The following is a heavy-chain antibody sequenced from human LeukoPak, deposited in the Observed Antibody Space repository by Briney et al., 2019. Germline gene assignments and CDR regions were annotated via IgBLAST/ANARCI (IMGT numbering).Heavy chain of an antibody. D-gene: IGHD3-22*01. J-gene: IGHJ3*02. CDR3: ARVPYYYDSSDSGFDI. CDR2: IYTNGST. V-gene: IGHV4-61*02. CDR1: GGSISSGSYY. Sequence: SETLSLTCTVSGGSISSGSYYWSWLRQPAGKGLEWIGRIYTNGSTNYNPSLKSRVTISLDTSKSQFSLRLSSVTAADTAVYYCARVPYYYDSSDSGFDIWGQGTMVTVSS.